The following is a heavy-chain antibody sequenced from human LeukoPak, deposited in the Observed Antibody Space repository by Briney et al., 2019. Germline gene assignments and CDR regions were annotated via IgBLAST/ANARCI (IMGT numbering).Heavy chain of an antibody. CDR3: AREQRLSY. J-gene: IGHJ4*02. CDR2: ISSDSSYT. V-gene: IGHV3-11*05. CDR1: GFTFSDYN. Sequence: PGGSLRLSCAASGFTFSDYNMNWIRQAPGKGLEWVPHISSDSSYTNYADSVKGRFTISRDNAKKSVYLQMNSLRVEDTAVYYCAREQRLSYWGQGTLVTVSS.